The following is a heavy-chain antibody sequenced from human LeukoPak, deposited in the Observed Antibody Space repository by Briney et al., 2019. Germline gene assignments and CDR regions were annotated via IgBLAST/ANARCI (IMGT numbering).Heavy chain of an antibody. J-gene: IGHJ4*02. D-gene: IGHD1-26*01. V-gene: IGHV1-69*06. CDR2: IIPIFGTA. CDR3: ARDRVYSGSYFDY. CDR1: GGTFSSYA. Sequence: SVKVSCKASGGTFSSYAISWVRQAPGQGLEWMGGIIPIFGTANYAQKFQGRVTITADKSTSTAYMELSSLRSEDTAVYYCARDRVYSGSYFDYWGQGTLVTVSS.